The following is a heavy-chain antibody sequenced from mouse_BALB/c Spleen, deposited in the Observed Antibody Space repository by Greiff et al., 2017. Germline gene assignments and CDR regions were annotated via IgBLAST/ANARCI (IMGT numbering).Heavy chain of an antibody. CDR3: ARMYGPDYAMAY. CDR2: IDPANGNT. D-gene: IGHD1-1*01. Sequence: EVQLQQSGAELVKPGASVKLSCTASGFNIKDTYMHWVKQRPEQGLEWIGRIDPANGNTKYDPKFQGKATITADTSSNTAYLQLSSLTSEDTAVYYCARMYGPDYAMAYWGQGTSVTVSA. CDR1: GFNIKDTY. J-gene: IGHJ4*01. V-gene: IGHV14-3*02.